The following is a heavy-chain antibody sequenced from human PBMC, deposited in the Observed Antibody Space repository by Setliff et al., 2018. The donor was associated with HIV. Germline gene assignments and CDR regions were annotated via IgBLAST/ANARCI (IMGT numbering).Heavy chain of an antibody. V-gene: IGHV1-69*10. J-gene: IGHJ4*02. CDR3: ARSSYYDVNSPFDY. Sequence: GASVKVSCKASGGTFSSYVINWVRQAPGQGLEWMGGAIPMLGIANHVHKFQGGVTITADKSTSTAYMELNSLRSEDTAVYYCARSSYYDVNSPFDYWGQGTRVTVSS. D-gene: IGHD3-16*01. CDR1: GGTFSSYV. CDR2: AIPMLGIA.